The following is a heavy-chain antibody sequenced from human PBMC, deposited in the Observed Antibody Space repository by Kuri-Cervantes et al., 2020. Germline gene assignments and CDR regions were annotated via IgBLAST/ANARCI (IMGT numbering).Heavy chain of an antibody. CDR1: GFTFSDYY. CDR3: ARLRVQDSSGRDAFDI. Sequence: GGSLRLSCAASGFTFSDYYMSWIRQAPGKGLEWVSTISGSGAGIYYTDSMKGRFTISRDNSKNTLYLQMNSLRAEDTAVYYCARLRVQDSSGRDAFDIWGQGTMVTVSS. CDR2: ISGSGAGI. V-gene: IGHV3-11*04. D-gene: IGHD3-22*01. J-gene: IGHJ3*02.